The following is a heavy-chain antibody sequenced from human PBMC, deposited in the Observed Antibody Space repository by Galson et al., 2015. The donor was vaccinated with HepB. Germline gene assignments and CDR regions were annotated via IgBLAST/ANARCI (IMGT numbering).Heavy chain of an antibody. CDR3: ARDGLTENSNHDAFDT. V-gene: IGHV3-66*01. CDR2: IYTDGST. CDR1: GFTLSNNY. J-gene: IGHJ3*02. D-gene: IGHD4-11*01. Sequence: SLRLSCAASGFTLSNNYMSWVRQAPGKGLEWVSVIYTDGSTFYADSVKGRFTISRDFFRNTLYLQMNRLRAEDTAVYYCARDGLTENSNHDAFDTWGQGTMVTVFS.